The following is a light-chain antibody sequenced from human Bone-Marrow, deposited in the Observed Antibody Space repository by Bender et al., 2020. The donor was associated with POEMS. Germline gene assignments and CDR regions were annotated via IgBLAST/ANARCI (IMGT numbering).Light chain of an antibody. V-gene: IGLV3-1*01. CDR3: QVWDSDTAHAV. CDR2: QDD. J-gene: IGLJ2*01. CDR1: KLGDKY. Sequence: SYELTQPSSVSVSPGQTASITCSGHKLGDKYIYWFQQKTGQSPVLVIYQDDQRPSGIPERFSGSNSGNTVTLTISGAQAIDDADYYCQVWDSDTAHAVFGGGTKLTVL.